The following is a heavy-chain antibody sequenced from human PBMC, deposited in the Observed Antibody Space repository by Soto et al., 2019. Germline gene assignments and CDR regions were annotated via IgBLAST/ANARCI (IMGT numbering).Heavy chain of an antibody. CDR3: ARDREDGSGTKYNWFDS. Sequence: QMQLVQSGAEVKKPGSSVKISCKASGGTFGNLGISWLRQAPGQGLEWMGGTIPIFDTPHYAEKFRDRVTITADATTTACLELTSLTSADTATYYCARDREDGSGTKYNWFDSWGQGTLVTVSS. CDR2: TIPIFDTP. J-gene: IGHJ5*01. D-gene: IGHD3-10*01. V-gene: IGHV1-69*01. CDR1: GGTFGNLG.